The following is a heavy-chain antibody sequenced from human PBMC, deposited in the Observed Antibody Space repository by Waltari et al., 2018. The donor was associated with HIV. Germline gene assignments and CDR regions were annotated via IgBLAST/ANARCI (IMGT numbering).Heavy chain of an antibody. Sequence: PGQGLEWMGWISAYNGNTNYAQKLQGRVTMTTDTSTSTAYMELRSLRSDDTAVYYCARDLRGYCSSTSCYALGSYYYYGMDVWGQGTTVTVSS. CDR3: ARDLRGYCSSTSCYALGSYYYYGMDV. J-gene: IGHJ6*02. CDR2: ISAYNGNT. V-gene: IGHV1-18*01. D-gene: IGHD2-2*01.